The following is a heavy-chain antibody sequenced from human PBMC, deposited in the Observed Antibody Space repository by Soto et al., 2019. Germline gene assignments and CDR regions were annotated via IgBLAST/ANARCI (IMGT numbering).Heavy chain of an antibody. Sequence: QVQLQESGPGLVKPSETLSLTCTVSGASINDYYWSWIRQPPGKGLEWIGFVYYRGSTPYNPSLMIRVTISVDTAKNQFSLKLNSVTAADTAVYYCASHPGVTYWGSGTLVTVSS. CDR2: VYYRGST. CDR1: GASINDYY. D-gene: IGHD3-10*01. CDR3: ASHPGVTY. J-gene: IGHJ4*02. V-gene: IGHV4-59*01.